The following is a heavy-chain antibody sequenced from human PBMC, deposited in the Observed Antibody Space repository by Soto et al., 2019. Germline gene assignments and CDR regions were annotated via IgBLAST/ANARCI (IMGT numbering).Heavy chain of an antibody. CDR2: TYYRSKWYN. D-gene: IGHD6-13*01. CDR3: ASSGRIAAAGPFDY. Sequence: PSQTLSLTCAISGDSVSSNSAAWNWIRQSPSRGLEWLGRTYYRSKWYNGYAVSVKSRITINPDTSKNQFSLQLNSVTPEDTAVYYCASSGRIAAAGPFDYWGQGTLVTVSS. J-gene: IGHJ4*02. V-gene: IGHV6-1*01. CDR1: GDSVSSNSAA.